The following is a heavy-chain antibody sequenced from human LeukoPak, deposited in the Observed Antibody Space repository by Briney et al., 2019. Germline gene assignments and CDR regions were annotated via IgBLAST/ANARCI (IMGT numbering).Heavy chain of an antibody. J-gene: IGHJ4*02. CDR1: GFIFHNFA. Sequence: GGSLRLSCAASGFIFHNFAMHWVRQAPGKGLEWISYISNSGNTIYYADSVKGRFTISRDNAKNSLYLQMNSLRAEDSAVYYCATRQDYWGQGTLVTVSS. CDR2: ISNSGNTI. CDR3: ATRQDY. V-gene: IGHV3-48*01.